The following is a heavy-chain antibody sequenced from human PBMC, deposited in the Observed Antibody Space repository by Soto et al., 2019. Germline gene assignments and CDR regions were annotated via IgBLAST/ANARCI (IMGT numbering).Heavy chain of an antibody. CDR2: IWYDGSNK. CDR1: GFTFSSYG. D-gene: IGHD3-10*01. CDR3: ARDPSGGSGSYYNLDY. V-gene: IGHV3-33*01. Sequence: GGSLRLSCAASGFTFSSYGMHWVRQAPGKGLEWVAVIWYDGSNKYYADSVKGRFTISRDNSKNTLYLQMNSLRAEDTAVYYCARDPSGGSGSYYNLDYWGQGTLVTVSS. J-gene: IGHJ4*02.